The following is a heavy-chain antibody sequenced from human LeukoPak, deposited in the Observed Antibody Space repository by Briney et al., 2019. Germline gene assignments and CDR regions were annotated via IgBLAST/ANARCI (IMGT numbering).Heavy chain of an antibody. D-gene: IGHD6-19*01. CDR3: ARYIAVAGTPRDWYFDL. Sequence: SETLSLTCTVSGGSISSYYWSWIRQSPGKGLEWIGYIYYSGSTNYNPSLKSRVTISVDTSKNHFSLKLSSVTAADTAVYYCARYIAVAGTPRDWYFDLWGRGTLVTVSS. V-gene: IGHV4-59*01. CDR1: GGSISSYY. CDR2: IYYSGST. J-gene: IGHJ2*01.